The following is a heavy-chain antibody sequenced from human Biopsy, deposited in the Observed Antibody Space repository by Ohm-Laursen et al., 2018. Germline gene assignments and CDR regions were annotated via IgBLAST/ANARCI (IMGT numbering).Heavy chain of an antibody. V-gene: IGHV3-23*01. J-gene: IGHJ4*02. CDR2: LHGSGGST. D-gene: IGHD6-19*01. CDR1: VSAFSSND. CDR3: WTGRLRAVARFDY. Sequence: GSLTLSFTASVSAFSSNDMSWVCKPPPKGLEWVSSLHGSGGSTYNADSVKGRFTISRDNSKNTLSLQMNSLRAEETAVYYCWTGRLRAVARFDYWGQGTLVTVSS.